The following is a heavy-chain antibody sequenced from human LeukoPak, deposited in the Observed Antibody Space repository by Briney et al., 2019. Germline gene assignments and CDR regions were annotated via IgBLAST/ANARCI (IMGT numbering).Heavy chain of an antibody. CDR1: GFTFSNVW. V-gene: IGHV3-15*01. CDR3: TLQFSWSGEGMGY. D-gene: IGHD3-10*01. CDR2: VKSKTDGGTT. Sequence: GGSLRLSCATSGFTFSNVWMTWVRQAPGKGLEWVGRVKSKTDGGTTDYAAPVKGRFTISRDDSKNTLYLQMTSLKTEDTAVYYCTLQFSWSGEGMGYWGQGTLVTVSS. J-gene: IGHJ4*02.